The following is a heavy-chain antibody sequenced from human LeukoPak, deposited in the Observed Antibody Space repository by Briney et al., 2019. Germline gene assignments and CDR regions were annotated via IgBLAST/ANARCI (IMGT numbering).Heavy chain of an antibody. D-gene: IGHD3-10*02. J-gene: IGHJ3*02. CDR1: GFTFSKYG. CDR2: IWYDGSNK. Sequence: PGRSLRLSCAASGFTFSKYGMHWVRQAPGKGLEWVAVIWYDGSNKYYADSVKGRFTISRDNSKNTLHLQMNSLRAEDTAVYSYARDIFGELFPHDAFDIWGQGTMVTVSS. V-gene: IGHV3-33*01. CDR3: ARDIFGELFPHDAFDI.